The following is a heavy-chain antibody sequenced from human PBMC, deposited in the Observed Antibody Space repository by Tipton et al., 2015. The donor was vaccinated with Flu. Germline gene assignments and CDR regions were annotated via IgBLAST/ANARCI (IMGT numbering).Heavy chain of an antibody. J-gene: IGHJ5*01. D-gene: IGHD3-16*02. CDR3: VRDGSGSYRPNWFDS. Sequence: TLSLTCTVSGGSIRGSPYYRGWIRQPPGKGLEWIGSIYYTGTTYYNLYLKSRVTISVDTSKDQFSLKVTSVSAADTAVYYCVRDGSGSYRPNWFDSWGQGALVTVSS. CDR1: GGSIRGSPYY. V-gene: IGHV4-39*07. CDR2: IYYTGTT.